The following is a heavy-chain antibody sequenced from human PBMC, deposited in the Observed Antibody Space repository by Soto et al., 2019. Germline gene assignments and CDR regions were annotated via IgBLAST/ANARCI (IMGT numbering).Heavy chain of an antibody. D-gene: IGHD2-2*01. J-gene: IGHJ2*01. CDR3: ARGYCSSANCYGRGVAWYFDL. V-gene: IGHV4-31*03. Sequence: QVQLQESGPGLVKPSQTLSLTCTVSGGSISSGGYYWSWIRQHPGKGLEWIGYIYYSGSTYYNPSLKSRVTISVDTSKTQFSLKLNSVTAADTAVYYCARGYCSSANCYGRGVAWYFDLWGRGTLVTVSS. CDR2: IYYSGST. CDR1: GGSISSGGYY.